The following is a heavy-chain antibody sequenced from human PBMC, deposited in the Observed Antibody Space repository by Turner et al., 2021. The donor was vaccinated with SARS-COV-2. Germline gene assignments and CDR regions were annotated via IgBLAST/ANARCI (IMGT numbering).Heavy chain of an antibody. V-gene: IGHV4-39*01. CDR3: ASHRVGATIYYDYGMDV. CDR1: GGSVGSSSYY. D-gene: IGHD1-26*01. J-gene: IGHJ6*02. Sequence: QLQLQESGPGLMKSSETLSLTCTVSGGSVGSSSYYLGWIRQPPGKGLEWIGNAYYKGNTYYNPSLKSRVTISVDTSKNQFSLNLNSVTAADTAMYYCASHRVGATIYYDYGMDVWGQGATVAVSS. CDR2: AYYKGNT.